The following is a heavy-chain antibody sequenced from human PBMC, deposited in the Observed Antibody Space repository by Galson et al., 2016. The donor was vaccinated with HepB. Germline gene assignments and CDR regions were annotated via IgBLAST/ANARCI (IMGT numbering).Heavy chain of an antibody. D-gene: IGHD2-15*01. Sequence: ALVKPTQTLTLTCTFSGFSLSTSGVGVGWVRQPPGKALEWLALIYWDNDKRSRPSLRSRLTITKDTSKNQVVLTMTNMDPEDTATFYCVHRPEDRGGSPFDYWGQGTLVTVSS. J-gene: IGHJ4*02. CDR1: GFSLSTSGVG. CDR3: VHRPEDRGGSPFDY. CDR2: IYWDNDK. V-gene: IGHV2-5*02.